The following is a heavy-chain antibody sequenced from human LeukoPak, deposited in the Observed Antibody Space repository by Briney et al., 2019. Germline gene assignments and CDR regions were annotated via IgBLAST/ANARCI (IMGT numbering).Heavy chain of an antibody. D-gene: IGHD5-18*01. J-gene: IGHJ6*02. CDR3: ARDNRDTAVVPGFDYYYYYGMDV. Sequence: EASVKVSCKASGGTFSSYAISWVRQAPGQGLEWMGRIIPILGIANYAQKFQGRVTITADKSTSTAYMELSSLRSEDTAVYYCARDNRDTAVVPGFDYYYYYGMDVWGQGTTVTVSS. CDR2: IIPILGIA. V-gene: IGHV1-69*04. CDR1: GGTFSSYA.